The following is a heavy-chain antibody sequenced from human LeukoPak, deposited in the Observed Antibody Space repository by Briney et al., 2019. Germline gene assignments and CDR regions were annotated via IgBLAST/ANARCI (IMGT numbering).Heavy chain of an antibody. D-gene: IGHD4-17*01. CDR1: GFTFSSYS. V-gene: IGHV4-34*01. CDR2: INHSGST. CDR3: ARDPPGDYYYYGMDV. J-gene: IGHJ6*02. Sequence: GSLRLSCAASGFTFSSYSMNWVRQPPGKGLEWIGEINHSGSTNYNPSPKSRVTISVDTSKNQFSLKLSSVTAADTAVYYCARDPPGDYYYYGMDVWGQGTTVTVSS.